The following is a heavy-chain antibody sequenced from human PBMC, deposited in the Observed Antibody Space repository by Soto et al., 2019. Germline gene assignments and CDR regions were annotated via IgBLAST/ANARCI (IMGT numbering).Heavy chain of an antibody. J-gene: IGHJ4*02. V-gene: IGHV4-59*01. D-gene: IGHD3-16*01. CDR1: GGSMSSNY. Sequence: SETLSLTCTVSGGSMSSNYWTWLRQPPGKGLEWIGYISYSGSSYYNPSLKSRATISADTSRNQFSLRLTSVIAADTAVYFCARADPDASVGFWGQGTLVTVS. CDR3: ARADPDASVGF. CDR2: ISYSGSS.